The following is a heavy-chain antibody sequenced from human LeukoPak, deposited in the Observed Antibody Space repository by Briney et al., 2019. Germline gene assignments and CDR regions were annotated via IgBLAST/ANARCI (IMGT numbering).Heavy chain of an antibody. D-gene: IGHD6-13*01. CDR3: ARGDYSSRFDY. V-gene: IGHV4-30-4*01. CDR1: GGSISSGDYY. Sequence: SETLSLTCTVSGGSISSGDYYWSWIRQPPGKGLEWIGYIYYSGSTYYDPSLKSRVTMSVDTSKNQFSLRLTSVTAADTAVYYCARGDYSSRFDYWGQGTLVTVSS. CDR2: IYYSGST. J-gene: IGHJ4*02.